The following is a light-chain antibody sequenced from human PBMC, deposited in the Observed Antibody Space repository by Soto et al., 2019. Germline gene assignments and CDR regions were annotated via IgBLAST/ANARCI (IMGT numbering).Light chain of an antibody. V-gene: IGKV3-15*01. J-gene: IGKJ1*01. CDR3: QQYNNWPPWT. CDR2: ATA. CDR1: QSVSGN. Sequence: EIVMTQSPATLSVSPGERATLSCRARQSVSGNLAWYQQKPGQPPRLLIYATASRPTGIPARFSGSGSGTEFTLTLSSLQSEDFAVDYCQQYNNWPPWTFGQGTKVEIK.